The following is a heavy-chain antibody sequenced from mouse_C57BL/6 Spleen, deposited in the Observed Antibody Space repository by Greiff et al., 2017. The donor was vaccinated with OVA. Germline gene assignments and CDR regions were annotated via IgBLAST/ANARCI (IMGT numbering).Heavy chain of an antibody. J-gene: IGHJ4*01. CDR3: ARELSYAMDY. CDR2: IHPNSGST. V-gene: IGHV1-64*01. D-gene: IGHD1-3*01. CDR1: GYTFTSYW. Sequence: VQLQQPGAELVKPGASVKLSCKASGYTFTSYWMHWVKQRPGQGLEWIGMIHPNSGSTNYNEKFKSKATLTVDKSSSTAYMQLSSLTSEDSAFYYCARELSYAMDYWGQGTSVTVSS.